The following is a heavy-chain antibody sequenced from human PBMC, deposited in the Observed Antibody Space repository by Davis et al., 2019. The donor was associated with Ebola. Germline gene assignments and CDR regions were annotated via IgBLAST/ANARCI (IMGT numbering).Heavy chain of an antibody. D-gene: IGHD6-13*01. J-gene: IGHJ4*02. CDR2: IYYSGST. CDR3: ARIAAAGPYYFDY. V-gene: IGHV4-34*09. Sequence: SETLSLTCAVYGGSFSGYYWSWIRQPPGKGLEWIGYIYYSGSTYYNPSLKSRVTISVDTSKNQFSLKLSSVTAADTAVYYCARIAAAGPYYFDYWGQGTLVTVSS. CDR1: GGSFSGYY.